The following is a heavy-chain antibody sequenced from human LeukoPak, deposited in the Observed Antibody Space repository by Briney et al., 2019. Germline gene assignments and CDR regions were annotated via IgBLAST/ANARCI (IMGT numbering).Heavy chain of an antibody. CDR2: ISAYNGNT. J-gene: IGHJ6*03. V-gene: IGHV1-18*01. D-gene: IGHD5-24*01. Sequence: ASVKVSCKASSYTFTSYGINWVRQAPGQGLEWMGCISAYNGNTNYAQKLQGRVTMTTDTSTSTVYMELRSLRSEDTAVYYCARAKGLQKRYYYYYYMDVWGKGTTVTVSS. CDR1: SYTFTSYG. CDR3: ARAKGLQKRYYYYYYMDV.